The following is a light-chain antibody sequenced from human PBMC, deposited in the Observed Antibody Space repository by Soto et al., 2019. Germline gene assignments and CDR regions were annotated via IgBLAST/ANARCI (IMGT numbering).Light chain of an antibody. Sequence: EILLTQSPGTLSLSPGEGATLSCRASQSVSSNYLAWYHHKPGQAPTLLIYAASSRATGVPDRFSGSGSGTDFTLTISRLEPEDFAVYYCQQYGSSPLTFGGGTKVEIK. J-gene: IGKJ4*01. CDR3: QQYGSSPLT. V-gene: IGKV3-20*01. CDR1: QSVSSNY. CDR2: AAS.